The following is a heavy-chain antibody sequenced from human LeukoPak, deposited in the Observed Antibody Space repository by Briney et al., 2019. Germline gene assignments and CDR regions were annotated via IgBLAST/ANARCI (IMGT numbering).Heavy chain of an antibody. CDR2: ISYDGSKK. J-gene: IGHJ4*02. CDR3: ARQGMTTVTTWFDY. D-gene: IGHD4-17*01. V-gene: IGHV3-30*04. Sequence: GGSLRLSCAASGFTFSSYAMHWVRQAPGKGLEWVAVISYDGSKKYYADSVKGRFTISRDNSKNTLYLQMNSLRAEDTAVYYCARQGMTTVTTWFDYWGQGTLVTVSS. CDR1: GFTFSSYA.